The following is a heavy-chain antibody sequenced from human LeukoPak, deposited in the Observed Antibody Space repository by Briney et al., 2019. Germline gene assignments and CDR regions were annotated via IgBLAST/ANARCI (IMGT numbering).Heavy chain of an antibody. CDR1: GFSFNTYG. CDR3: ARGFDCSSASCSCMDL. V-gene: IGHV3-33*01. CDR2: IWFDGSYK. J-gene: IGHJ6*02. Sequence: GGSLRLSCAAAGFSFNTYGMHWLRQAPGKGLEWVALIWFDGSYKYYADSVKGRFTISRDNAENSLYLQMNSLRAEDTAVYYCARGFDCSSASCSCMDLWGQGTTVTVSS. D-gene: IGHD2-2*01.